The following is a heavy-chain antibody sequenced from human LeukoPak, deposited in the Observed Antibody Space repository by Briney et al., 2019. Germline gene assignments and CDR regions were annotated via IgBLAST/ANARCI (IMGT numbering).Heavy chain of an antibody. CDR2: IYYSGST. J-gene: IGHJ3*02. Sequence: SETLSLTCAVYGGSFSGYYWSWIRQPPGKGLEWIGYIYYSGSTNYNPSLKSRVTISVDTSKNQFSLKLSSVTAADTAVYYCASSDCDIWGQGTMVTVSS. V-gene: IGHV4-59*01. CDR3: ASSDCDI. D-gene: IGHD2-21*01. CDR1: GGSFSGYY.